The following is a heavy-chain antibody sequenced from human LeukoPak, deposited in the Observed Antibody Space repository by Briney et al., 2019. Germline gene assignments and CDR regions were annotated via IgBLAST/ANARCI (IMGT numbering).Heavy chain of an antibody. CDR3: ARVGIYGDYNRYFDY. J-gene: IGHJ4*02. CDR1: GFTFSIYG. D-gene: IGHD4-17*01. Sequence: GGSLRLSCAASGFTFSIYGMHWVRQAPGKGLEWVAFIRYDGTNKYYADSVKGRFTISRDNSKNTLYLQMNSLRAEDTALYYCARVGIYGDYNRYFDYWGQGTLVTVSS. CDR2: IRYDGTNK. V-gene: IGHV3-30*02.